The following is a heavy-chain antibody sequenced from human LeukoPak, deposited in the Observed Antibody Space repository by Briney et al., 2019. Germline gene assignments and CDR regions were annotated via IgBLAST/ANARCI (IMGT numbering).Heavy chain of an antibody. J-gene: IGHJ4*02. CDR3: ARYYYDSRGYYYYYFDY. D-gene: IGHD3-22*01. CDR1: GDSVSSNSAA. CDR2: TYYRSKWSN. V-gene: IGHV6-1*01. Sequence: SQTLSLTCTISGDSVSSNSAAWNWIRQSPSRGLEWLGRTYYRSKWSNDYAVSVKSRITINPDTSRNQFSLQLNSVTPEDTAVYYCARYYYDSRGYYYYYFDYWGQGTLVTVSS.